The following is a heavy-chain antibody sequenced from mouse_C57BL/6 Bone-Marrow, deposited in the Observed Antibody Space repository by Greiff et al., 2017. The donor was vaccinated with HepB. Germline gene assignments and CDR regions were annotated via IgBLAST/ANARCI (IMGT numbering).Heavy chain of an antibody. D-gene: IGHD1-1*01. Sequence: EVHLVESGGDLVKPGGSLKLSCAASGFTFSSYGMSWVRQTPDKRLEWVATISSGGSYTYYPDSVKGRFTISRDNAKNTLYLQMSSLKSEVTAMYYCARQLRSSFAYWGQGTLVTVSA. CDR2: ISSGGSYT. CDR1: GFTFSSYG. J-gene: IGHJ3*01. V-gene: IGHV5-6*01. CDR3: ARQLRSSFAY.